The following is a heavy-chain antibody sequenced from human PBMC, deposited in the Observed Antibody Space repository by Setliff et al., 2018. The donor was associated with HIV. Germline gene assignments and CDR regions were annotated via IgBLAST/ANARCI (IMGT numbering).Heavy chain of an antibody. V-gene: IGHV4-30-2*01. CDR2: IYHSGST. Sequence: PSETLSLTCAVSGGSISSGGYSWNWIRQPPGKGLEWIGYIYHSGSTYYNPSLKSRVTISVDTSKNQFSLKLSSVTAADTAVYYCARDLDSSGYFNSLNYWGQGTLVTVSS. D-gene: IGHD3-22*01. J-gene: IGHJ4*02. CDR3: ARDLDSSGYFNSLNY. CDR1: GGSISSGGYS.